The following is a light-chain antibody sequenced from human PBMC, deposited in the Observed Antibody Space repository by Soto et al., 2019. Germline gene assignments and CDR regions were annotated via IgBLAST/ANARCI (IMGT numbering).Light chain of an antibody. CDR1: SSNIGSKT. J-gene: IGLJ3*02. CDR2: SNN. Sequence: QAVVTQPPSASGTPGQGVTISCSGSSSNIGSKTVNWYQQLPGTAPKLLIFSNNQRPSGVSDRFSGSKSGTSASLAISGLQSEDEADYYCATWDDRLKGPVFGGGTKLTVL. CDR3: ATWDDRLKGPV. V-gene: IGLV1-44*01.